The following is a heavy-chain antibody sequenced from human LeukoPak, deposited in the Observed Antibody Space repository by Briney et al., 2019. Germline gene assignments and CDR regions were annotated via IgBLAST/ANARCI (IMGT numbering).Heavy chain of an antibody. J-gene: IGHJ4*02. CDR3: ARYSSSSGGASHYFDY. V-gene: IGHV3-74*01. CDR1: GFSLRSYW. D-gene: IGHD6-6*01. Sequence: GGSLRLSCAVSGFSLRSYWMHWVRQAPGKGLVWVSRISGDGSMTNYADSVKGRFTISTANAKDTGYLQMNSVRAEDTAVYYCARYSSSSGGASHYFDYWGQGTLVTVSS. CDR2: ISGDGSMT.